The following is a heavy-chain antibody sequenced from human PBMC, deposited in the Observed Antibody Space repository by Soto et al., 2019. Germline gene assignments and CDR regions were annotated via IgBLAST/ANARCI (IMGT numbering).Heavy chain of an antibody. D-gene: IGHD3-22*01. Sequence: EVQLVESGGGLVQPGGSLKLSCAASGFTFSGSAMHWVRQASGKGLEWVGRIRSKANSYATAYAASVKGRFTISRDDSKNTAYLQMNSLKTEDTAVYYCTSRTMIVDGLFDYWGQGTLVTVS. J-gene: IGHJ4*02. V-gene: IGHV3-73*02. CDR3: TSRTMIVDGLFDY. CDR2: IRSKANSYAT. CDR1: GFTFSGSA.